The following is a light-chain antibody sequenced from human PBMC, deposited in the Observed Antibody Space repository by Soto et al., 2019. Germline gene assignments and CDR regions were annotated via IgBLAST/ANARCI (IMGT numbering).Light chain of an antibody. J-gene: IGKJ2*01. CDR3: LQHNSYPYT. CDR2: AAS. CDR1: EGIRND. Sequence: DIQMTQSPSSLSASVGDRLTITCRASEGIRNDLGWYQQKTGKAPKSQIHAASSLQSGVPSSFSGSGSAREFTRTISSLQPEEFPPYYCLQHNSYPYTFGQGTKLEIK. V-gene: IGKV1-17*01.